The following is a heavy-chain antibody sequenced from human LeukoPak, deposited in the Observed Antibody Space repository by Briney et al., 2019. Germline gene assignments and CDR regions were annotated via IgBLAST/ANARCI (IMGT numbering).Heavy chain of an antibody. V-gene: IGHV3-33*03. CDR2: MWYDGSNK. CDR1: GFTFNSYG. J-gene: IGHJ4*02. Sequence: GGSLRLSCAASGFTFNSYGMHWVRQAPGKGLEWVAVMWYDGSNKYYADSVKGRFTISRDDSKNTLYLQMNSLRAEDTAVYYCAKKGVAAAAGTPYYFDYWGQGTLVSVSS. CDR3: AKKGVAAAAGTPYYFDY. D-gene: IGHD6-13*01.